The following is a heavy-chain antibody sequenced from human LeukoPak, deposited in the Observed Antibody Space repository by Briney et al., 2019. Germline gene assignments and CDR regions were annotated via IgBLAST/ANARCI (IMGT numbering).Heavy chain of an antibody. J-gene: IGHJ4*02. CDR3: ARVCTHYSSSCPRSY. D-gene: IGHD6-13*01. CDR1: GGSFSGYY. CDR2: INHSGST. V-gene: IGHV4-34*01. Sequence: PSETLSLTCAVYGGSFSGYYWSWIRQPPGKGLEWIGEINHSGSTNYNPSLKSRVTISVDTSKNQFSLKLSSVTAADTAVYYCARVCTHYSSSCPRSYWGQGTLVTVSS.